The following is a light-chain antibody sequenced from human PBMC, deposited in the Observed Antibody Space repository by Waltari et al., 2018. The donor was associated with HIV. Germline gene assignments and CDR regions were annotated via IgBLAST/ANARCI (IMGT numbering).Light chain of an antibody. CDR3: QVWDSGSDHPDVV. CDR1: NLGSKS. CDR2: DDN. Sequence: SYVLTQPTSVSVAPGQTARITCGGNNLGSKSVHWYHQKPGQAPVLVVYDDNDRPSGIPERFFGSNSGNTATLTITRVEAGDEADYYCQVWDSGSDHPDVVFGGGTKLTVL. J-gene: IGLJ2*01. V-gene: IGLV3-21*02.